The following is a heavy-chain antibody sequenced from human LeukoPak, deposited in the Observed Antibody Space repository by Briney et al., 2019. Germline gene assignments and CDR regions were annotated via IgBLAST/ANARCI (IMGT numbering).Heavy chain of an antibody. D-gene: IGHD3-22*01. Sequence: SQTLSLTCTVSGGSISSGGYYWSWIRQHPGKGLEWIGYIYYSGSTYYNPSLKSRVTISVDTSKNQFSLKLSSVTAADTAVYYCARALDYYDSSGYMYYFDYWGQGTLVTASS. V-gene: IGHV4-31*03. J-gene: IGHJ4*02. CDR3: ARALDYYDSSGYMYYFDY. CDR2: IYYSGST. CDR1: GGSISSGGYY.